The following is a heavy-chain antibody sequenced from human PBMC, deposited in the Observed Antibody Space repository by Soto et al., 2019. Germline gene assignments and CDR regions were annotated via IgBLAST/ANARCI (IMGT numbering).Heavy chain of an antibody. CDR2: INPNSGGT. D-gene: IGHD3-3*01. CDR3: ARAYYDFWSGYAPIFDY. J-gene: IGHJ4*02. V-gene: IGHV1-2*04. CDR1: GYTFTGYY. Sequence: GASVKVSCKASGYTFTGYYMHWVRQAPGQGLEWMGWINPNSGGTNYAQKFQGWVTMTRDTSISTAYMELSRLRSDDTAVYYCARAYYDFWSGYAPIFDYWGQGTLVTVSS.